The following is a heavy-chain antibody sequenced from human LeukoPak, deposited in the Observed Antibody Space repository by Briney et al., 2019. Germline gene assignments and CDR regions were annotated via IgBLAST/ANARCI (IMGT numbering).Heavy chain of an antibody. V-gene: IGHV7-4-1*02. CDR1: GYTFTSYA. D-gene: IGHD3-10*01. Sequence: ASVKVSCKASGYTFTSYAMNWVRQAPGQGLEWMGWINTNAGNPTYAQGFTGRFVFSLDTSVSTAYLQITSLKAEDTAVYYCAREYYYGSGSYYNIAHFDYWGQGTLVTVSS. J-gene: IGHJ4*02. CDR2: INTNAGNP. CDR3: AREYYYGSGSYYNIAHFDY.